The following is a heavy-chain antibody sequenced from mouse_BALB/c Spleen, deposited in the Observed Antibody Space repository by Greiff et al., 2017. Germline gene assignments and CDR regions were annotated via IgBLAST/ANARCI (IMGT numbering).Heavy chain of an antibody. CDR1: GFTFSNYW. V-gene: IGHV6-6*02. CDR3: TRYDYDNAMDY. Sequence: EVKLMESGGGLVQPGGSMKLSCVASGFTFSNYWMNWVRQSPEKGLEWVAEIRLKSNNYATHYAESVKGRFTISRDDSKSSVYLQMNNLRAEDTGIYYCTRYDYDNAMDYWGQGTSVTVSS. J-gene: IGHJ4*01. D-gene: IGHD2-4*01. CDR2: IRLKSNNYAT.